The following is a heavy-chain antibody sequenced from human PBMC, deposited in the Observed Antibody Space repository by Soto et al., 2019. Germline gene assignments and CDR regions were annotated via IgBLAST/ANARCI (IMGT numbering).Heavy chain of an antibody. J-gene: IGHJ4*02. V-gene: IGHV3-33*01. CDR1: GFDFSSYG. CDR3: ARDSARLGIALAGKTLDY. Sequence: GGSLRLSCAASGFDFSSYGMHWVRQAPGKGLEWVAVIWYDGSNQYYVDSVKGRFTISKDNSKNTLYLQMNSLRAEDTAVYYCARDSARLGIALAGKTLDYWGQGTLVTVSS. CDR2: IWYDGSNQ. D-gene: IGHD6-19*01.